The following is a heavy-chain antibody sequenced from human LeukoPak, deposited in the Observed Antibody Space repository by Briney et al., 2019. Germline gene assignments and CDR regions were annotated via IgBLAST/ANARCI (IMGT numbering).Heavy chain of an antibody. Sequence: SEPLSLTCTVSGGSISSYYWSWIRQPPGKRLEWIGYIFYRGSTNYNPSLKSRVAISEDTSKNQFSLNLSSVTAADTAVYYCARGGYYGSGSDDAFDIWGQGTMVTVSS. V-gene: IGHV4-59*01. CDR1: GGSISSYY. CDR3: ARGGYYGSGSDDAFDI. CDR2: IFYRGST. J-gene: IGHJ3*02. D-gene: IGHD3-10*01.